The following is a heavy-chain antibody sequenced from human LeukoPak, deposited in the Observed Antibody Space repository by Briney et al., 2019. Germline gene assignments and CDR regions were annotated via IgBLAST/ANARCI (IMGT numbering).Heavy chain of an antibody. CDR1: GGSISSGGHY. J-gene: IGHJ6*02. V-gene: IGHV4-31*11. Sequence: PSQTLSLTCAVSGGSISSGGHYWSWIRHHPGKGLAWIGYINYSGSTYYNPSLKSRVTISVDTSQNQFSLKLSSVTAADTAVYYCARDEAIFGAGYYYGMDVWGQGTTVTVSS. D-gene: IGHD3-3*01. CDR3: ARDEAIFGAGYYYGMDV. CDR2: INYSGST.